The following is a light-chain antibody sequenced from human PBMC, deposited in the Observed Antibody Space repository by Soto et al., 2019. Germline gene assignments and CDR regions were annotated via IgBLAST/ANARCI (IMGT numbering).Light chain of an antibody. CDR3: QQYNSDGT. CDR2: DDS. Sequence: DIQMTQSPSTLSASVGDRVTITCRASQSISSWLAWYQQKPGKAPKLLIYDDSRLESGVPSRFSGSGSGTEVTLTVRSLQPDDFATYYCQQYNSDGTGGQGTKAEIK. V-gene: IGKV1-5*01. J-gene: IGKJ1*01. CDR1: QSISSW.